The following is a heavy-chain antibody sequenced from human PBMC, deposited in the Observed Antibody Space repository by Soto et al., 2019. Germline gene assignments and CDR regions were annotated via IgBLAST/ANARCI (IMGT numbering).Heavy chain of an antibody. CDR1: GFPFSSYG. J-gene: IGHJ6*02. Sequence: GGSLRLSCAPSGFPFSSYGMHWVRQAPGKGLEWVAVISYDGSNKYYADSVKGRFTISRDNSKNTLYLQMNSLRAEDTAVYYCAKDERYRVATVPYGMDVWGQGTTVTVSS. D-gene: IGHD5-12*01. CDR2: ISYDGSNK. V-gene: IGHV3-30*18. CDR3: AKDERYRVATVPYGMDV.